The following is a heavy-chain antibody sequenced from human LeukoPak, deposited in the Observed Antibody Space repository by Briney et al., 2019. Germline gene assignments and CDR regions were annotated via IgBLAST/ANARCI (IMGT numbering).Heavy chain of an antibody. CDR2: IYHSGST. D-gene: IGHD5-18*01. Sequence: SETLSLTCTVSGYSISSGYHWGWIRQPPGKGLEWIGSIYHSGSTNYNPSLKSRVTISVDTSKNQFSLKLSSVTAADTAVYYCARVGYSYGLGYWGQGTLVTVSS. V-gene: IGHV4-38-2*02. CDR1: GYSISSGYH. J-gene: IGHJ4*02. CDR3: ARVGYSYGLGY.